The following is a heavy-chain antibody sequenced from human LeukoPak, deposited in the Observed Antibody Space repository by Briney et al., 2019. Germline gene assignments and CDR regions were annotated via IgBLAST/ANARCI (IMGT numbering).Heavy chain of an antibody. V-gene: IGHV1-2*02. CDR1: GYTXTGYY. D-gene: IGHD6-19*01. J-gene: IGHJ4*02. Sequence: ASVKVSCKASGYTXTGYYMHWVRQAPGQGLEWMGWINPNSGGTNYAQKFQGRVTMTRDTSISTAYMELSRLRSDDTAVYYCARVEADRKWLVRDFDYWGQGTLVTVSS. CDR3: ARVEADRKWLVRDFDY. CDR2: INPNSGGT.